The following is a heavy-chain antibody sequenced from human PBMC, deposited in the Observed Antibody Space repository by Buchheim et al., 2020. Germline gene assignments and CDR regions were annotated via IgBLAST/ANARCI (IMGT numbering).Heavy chain of an antibody. CDR2: IYYSGST. CDR1: GGSISSYY. J-gene: IGHJ5*02. CDR3: ARLEWLADLPGWFDP. D-gene: IGHD3-3*01. Sequence: QVQLQESGPGLVKPSETLSLTCTVSGGSISSYYWSWIRQPPGKGLEWIGYIYYSGSTNYNPSLKSRVTISVDTSKNQFSLKLSSVTAADTAVYYCARLEWLADLPGWFDPWGQGTL. V-gene: IGHV4-59*01.